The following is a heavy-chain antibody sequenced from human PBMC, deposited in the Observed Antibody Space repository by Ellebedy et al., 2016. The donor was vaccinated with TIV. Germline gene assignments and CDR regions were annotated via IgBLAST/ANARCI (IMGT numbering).Heavy chain of an antibody. CDR2: IYHSGHT. Sequence: SETLSLTCAVSGGPVRSSNWWSWVRQSPGRGLEWIGEIYHSGHTNYNPSLKSRVTMSLDKSKNQFSLELNSVTAADTAVYYCARNVLIFTFDKWYSDLWGRGTPVTVSS. J-gene: IGHJ2*01. D-gene: IGHD3/OR15-3a*01. V-gene: IGHV4-4*02. CDR3: ARNVLIFTFDKWYSDL. CDR1: GGPVRSSNW.